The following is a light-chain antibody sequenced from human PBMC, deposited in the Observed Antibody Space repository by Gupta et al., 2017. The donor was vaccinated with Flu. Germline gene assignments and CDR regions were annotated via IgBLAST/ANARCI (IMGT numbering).Light chain of an antibody. Sequence: QSALPQPPSVSGSPGQSVTISCPGTSSDIGTYNRVSWYQQPPGTAPKLMIYEVTHRPSGVPDRFSGSKSGNTASLTISGLQAEDEADYYCSSYTMSRTVIFGGGTRLTVL. CDR2: EVT. V-gene: IGLV2-18*02. CDR1: SSDIGTYNR. CDR3: SSYTMSRTVI. J-gene: IGLJ2*01.